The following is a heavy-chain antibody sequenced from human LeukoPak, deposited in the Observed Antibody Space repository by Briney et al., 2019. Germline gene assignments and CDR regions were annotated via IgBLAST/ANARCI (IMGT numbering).Heavy chain of an antibody. CDR3: AREVEQWLGFDY. D-gene: IGHD6-19*01. CDR2: ITTSGSSI. CDR1: GFTFSTYS. V-gene: IGHV3-48*01. J-gene: IGHJ4*02. Sequence: GGSLRLSCAASGFTFSTYSMNWVRQAPGKGLEWVSYITTSGSSIYYADSVKGRFTISRDNSKNTLYLQMNSLRAEDTAVYYCAREVEQWLGFDYWGQGTLVTVSS.